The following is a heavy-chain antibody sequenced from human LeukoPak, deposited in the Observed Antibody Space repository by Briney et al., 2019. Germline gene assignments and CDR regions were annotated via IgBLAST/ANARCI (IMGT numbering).Heavy chain of an antibody. CDR3: ARVHEVHWGWYYFDY. J-gene: IGHJ4*02. CDR1: GGTFSSYA. D-gene: IGHD7-27*01. Sequence: ASVKVSCKASGGTFSSYAISWVRQAPGQGLEWMGGIIPIFGTANYAQKFQGRVTITADESTSTAYMGLSSLRSEDTAVYYCARVHEVHWGWYYFDYWGQGTLVTVSS. CDR2: IIPIFGTA. V-gene: IGHV1-69*13.